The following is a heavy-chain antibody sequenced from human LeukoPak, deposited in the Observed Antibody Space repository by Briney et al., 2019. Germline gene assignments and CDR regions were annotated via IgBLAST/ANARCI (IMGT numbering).Heavy chain of an antibody. CDR2: SSYSGST. J-gene: IGHJ4*02. D-gene: IGHD3-16*01. V-gene: IGHV4-61*01. CDR3: ARHYGP. CDR1: GGSVSSGSYY. Sequence: SETLSLTCSVSGGSVSSGSYYWRWIRQPPGKGLEWIGYSSYSGSTSYNPSLKSRVTIAVDTSKNQFSLRLRSVTAADTAVYYCARHYGPWGQGTLVTVSS.